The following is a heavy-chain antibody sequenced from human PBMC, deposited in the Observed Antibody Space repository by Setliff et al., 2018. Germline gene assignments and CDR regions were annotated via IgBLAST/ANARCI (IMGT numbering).Heavy chain of an antibody. D-gene: IGHD3-22*01. CDR2: INTNTGNP. CDR3: AKSPPGYYDSSGWHQRNYYMDV. V-gene: IGHV7-4-1*02. J-gene: IGHJ6*03. CDR1: GYTFTTYT. Sequence: ASVKVSCKASGYTFTTYTMNWVRQAPGQGLEWMGWINTNTGNPTYAQGFTGQFVFSLDTSVSTAYLQISSLKAEDTAVYYCAKSPPGYYDSSGWHQRNYYMDVWGKGTTVTVSS.